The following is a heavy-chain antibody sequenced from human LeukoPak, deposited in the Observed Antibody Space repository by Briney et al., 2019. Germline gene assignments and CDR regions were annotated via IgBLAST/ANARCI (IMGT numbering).Heavy chain of an antibody. Sequence: PGGSLILSCAASGFTFSSYAMSWVRQAPGKGLEWVSAISGSGGSTYYADSVKGRFTISRDNPKNTLYLQMNSLRAEDTAVYYCARGDIVVVVAATPDGDYFDYWGQGTLVTVSS. D-gene: IGHD2-15*01. CDR3: ARGDIVVVVAATPDGDYFDY. CDR1: GFTFSSYA. CDR2: ISGSGGST. J-gene: IGHJ4*02. V-gene: IGHV3-23*01.